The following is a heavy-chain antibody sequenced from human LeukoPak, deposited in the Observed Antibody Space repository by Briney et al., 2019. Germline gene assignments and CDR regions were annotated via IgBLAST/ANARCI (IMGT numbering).Heavy chain of an antibody. Sequence: SETLSLTCTVSGGSINNYFWSWIRQPPGKGLEWIGEINHSGSTNYNPSLKSRVTISVDTSKNQFSLKLSSVTAADTAVYYCARSSVATDDAFDIWGQGTMVTVSS. D-gene: IGHD5-12*01. CDR3: ARSSVATDDAFDI. CDR1: GGSINNYF. CDR2: INHSGST. J-gene: IGHJ3*02. V-gene: IGHV4-34*01.